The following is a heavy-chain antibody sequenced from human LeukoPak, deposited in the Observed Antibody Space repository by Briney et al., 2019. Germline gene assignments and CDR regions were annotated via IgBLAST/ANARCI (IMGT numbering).Heavy chain of an antibody. V-gene: IGHV4-30-4*01. J-gene: IGHJ4*02. CDR1: GGSISTGDYD. CDR2: IYYSGST. Sequence: PSETLSLTCTVSGGSISTGDYDWSWIRQPPGKGLEYIGYIYYSGSTYYNPSLKSRITISVDTSKNQFSLKLSSVPAADTAVYYCAVGHYYHSSGYLFDSWGQGTLVTVSS. D-gene: IGHD3-22*01. CDR3: AVGHYYHSSGYLFDS.